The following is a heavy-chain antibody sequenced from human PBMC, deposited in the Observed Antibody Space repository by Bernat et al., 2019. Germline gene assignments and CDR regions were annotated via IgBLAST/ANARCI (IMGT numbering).Heavy chain of an antibody. Sequence: QVQLQLSGPGLLKPSQTLSLTCAISGDSVSSNSVGWNWIRRSPSRGLEWLGTTYYRSKWYNDYALSVKGRITFNADTSKNQFFLQLNSVTPEDTAVYYCARGLNYALDVWGQGTTVTVSS. CDR3: ARGLNYALDV. V-gene: IGHV6-1*01. CDR2: TYYRSKWYN. J-gene: IGHJ6*02. D-gene: IGHD2-2*01. CDR1: GDSVSSNSVG.